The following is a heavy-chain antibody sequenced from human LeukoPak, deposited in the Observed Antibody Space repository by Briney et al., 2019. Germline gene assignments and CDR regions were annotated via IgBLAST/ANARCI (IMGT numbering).Heavy chain of an antibody. CDR3: AKDFAPMIVVVIGPFDY. Sequence: PGRSLRLSCAPSGFTFSSYGMHWVRQAPGKGLEWVAVISYDGSNKYYADSVKGRFTISRDNSKNTLYLQMNSLRAEDTAVYYCAKDFAPMIVVVIGPFDYWGQGTLVTVSS. CDR1: GFTFSSYG. CDR2: ISYDGSNK. J-gene: IGHJ4*02. V-gene: IGHV3-30*18. D-gene: IGHD3-22*01.